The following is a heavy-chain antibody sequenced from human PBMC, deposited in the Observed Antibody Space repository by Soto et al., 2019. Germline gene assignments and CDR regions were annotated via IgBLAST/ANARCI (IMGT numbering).Heavy chain of an antibody. CDR1: GGSIYRSGYY. J-gene: IGHJ4*02. V-gene: IGHV4-39*01. CDR3: GKVLVGATGHTDSDS. CDR2: IDYNGVT. D-gene: IGHD2-15*01. Sequence: QVQLQESGPGLVKPSETLSLTCTVSGGSIYRSGYYWGWIRQPPGRGLEWNGNIDYNGVTYSNPSLKRRVTISRDTSKNQFSLKLTSVTAADTALYYCGKVLVGATGHTDSDSWGPGTLVAVSS.